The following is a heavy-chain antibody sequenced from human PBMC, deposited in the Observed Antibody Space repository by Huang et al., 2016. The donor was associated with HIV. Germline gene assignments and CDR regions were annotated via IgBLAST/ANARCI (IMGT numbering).Heavy chain of an antibody. CDR2: IGGSGVST. Sequence: EVHLLELGGGSVQPVGSLRLSCAASGFTFDNFAMNWVRQAPGKGPEWVSGIGGSGVSTHYADSGKGRFTISRDTSKNSVLLQMNSLRAEDTAVYYCAKEARAITSALNWFDSWGPGILVTVSS. V-gene: IGHV3-23*01. J-gene: IGHJ5*01. D-gene: IGHD6-6*01. CDR1: GFTFDNFA. CDR3: AKEARAITSALNWFDS.